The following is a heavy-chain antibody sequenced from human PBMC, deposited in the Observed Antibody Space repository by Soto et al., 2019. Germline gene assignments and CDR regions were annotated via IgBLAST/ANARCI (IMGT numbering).Heavy chain of an antibody. J-gene: IGHJ5*02. CDR1: GYTFTSYG. V-gene: IGHV1-18*04. D-gene: IGHD2-21*02. Sequence: QVQLVQSGAEVKKPGASVKVSCKASGYTFTSYGISWVRQAPGQGLEWMGWISAYNGNTNYAQKLQGRVTMTTDTSTSTAYMELRSLRSDDTAVYYCAREIFCGGDCYSGWFDPWGQGTLVTVSS. CDR3: AREIFCGGDCYSGWFDP. CDR2: ISAYNGNT.